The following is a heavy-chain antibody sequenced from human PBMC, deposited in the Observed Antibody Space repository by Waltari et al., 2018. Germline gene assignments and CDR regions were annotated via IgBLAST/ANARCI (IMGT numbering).Heavy chain of an antibody. D-gene: IGHD5-18*01. Sequence: EVKLVESGGGLVHPGGSLRLSCAASGFTVSSTHMSWVRQAPGKCPEWVSIMYPAGRAYNADSVEGRFTMSRDISNNMVHLQMNRLRLEDSATYYCATARDEHTAMVYFDNWGQGTLVSVSS. CDR3: ATARDEHTAMVYFDN. J-gene: IGHJ4*02. CDR1: GFTVSSTH. CDR2: MYPAGRA. V-gene: IGHV3-66*02.